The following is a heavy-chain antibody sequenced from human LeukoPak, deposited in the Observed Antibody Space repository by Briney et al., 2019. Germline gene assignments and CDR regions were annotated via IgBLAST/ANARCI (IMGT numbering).Heavy chain of an antibody. Sequence: PGGSLRLSCAASGFTFSSYAVSWVRQAPGKGLEWVSFISGSGGSTYYADSVKGRFTISRDNSKNTLYLQMNSLRAEDTAVYYCARAYYGSGSYYDAYFQHWGQGTLVTVSS. V-gene: IGHV3-23*01. CDR3: ARAYYGSGSYYDAYFQH. CDR2: ISGSGGST. CDR1: GFTFSSYA. D-gene: IGHD3-10*01. J-gene: IGHJ1*01.